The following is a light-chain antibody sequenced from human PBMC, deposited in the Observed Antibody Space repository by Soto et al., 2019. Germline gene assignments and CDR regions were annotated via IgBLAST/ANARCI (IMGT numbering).Light chain of an antibody. Sequence: EIVMTQSPATLSVSPGERATLSCRASQSVSSNLAGYQQKPGQPPSLLIYGASTRATSIPARFSGSGSGTEFTLAISCMQSDEFAVYYCQQYNNRSPITFGQGTRLEIK. CDR1: QSVSSN. CDR3: QQYNNRSPIT. J-gene: IGKJ5*01. CDR2: GAS. V-gene: IGKV3-15*01.